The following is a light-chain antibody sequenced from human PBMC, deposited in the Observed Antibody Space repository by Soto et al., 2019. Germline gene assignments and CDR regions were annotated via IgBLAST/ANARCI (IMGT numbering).Light chain of an antibody. V-gene: IGKV3-15*01. Sequence: EIVMTQSPDTLSVSPGERATLFCRASQSVSSTVAWYQQRPGQAPRLLIYGASTRATGIPARFSGSGSGTDFTLTISRLEPEDFAIYYCQQYGGVPYTFGQGTKLEIK. CDR1: QSVSST. CDR3: QQYGGVPYT. J-gene: IGKJ2*01. CDR2: GAS.